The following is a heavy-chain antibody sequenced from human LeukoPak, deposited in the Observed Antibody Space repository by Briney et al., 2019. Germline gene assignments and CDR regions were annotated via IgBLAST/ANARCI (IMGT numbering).Heavy chain of an antibody. CDR3: AADNSANYYYYGMDV. J-gene: IGHJ6*02. V-gene: IGHV1-58*02. Sequence: SVKVSCKASGFTFTSSAMQWVRQARGQRLEWIGWIVVGSGNTNYAQKFQERVPITRDMSTSTAYMELSSLRSEDTAVYYCAADNSANYYYYGMDVWGQGTTVTVSS. CDR2: IVVGSGNT. CDR1: GFTFTSSA. D-gene: IGHD6-25*01.